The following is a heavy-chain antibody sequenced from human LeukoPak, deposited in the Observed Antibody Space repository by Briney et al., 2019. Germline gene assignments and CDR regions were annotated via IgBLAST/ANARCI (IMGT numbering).Heavy chain of an antibody. CDR3: ARGTGIFCTGGTCYSLGAFDI. V-gene: IGHV3-7*01. CDR1: GFTFNNYW. D-gene: IGHD2-15*01. J-gene: IGHJ3*02. Sequence: GGSLRLSCAASGFTFNNYWMTWVRQAPGMGLEWVANINQDGSEKDYMDSVKGRFTISRDNAKNSLYLQMNNLRAGDTAVYYCARGTGIFCTGGTCYSLGAFDIWGQGTMVTVSS. CDR2: INQDGSEK.